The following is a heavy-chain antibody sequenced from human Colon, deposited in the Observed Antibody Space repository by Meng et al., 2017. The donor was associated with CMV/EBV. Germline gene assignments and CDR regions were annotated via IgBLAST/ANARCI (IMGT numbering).Heavy chain of an antibody. V-gene: IGHV3-23*01. Sequence: GFTFPKYAMGWVRQAPGKGLEWVSGMSATGGNTYYADSVKGRFTISRDNSKNTLYLEMNSLGVDDTALYYCAKTGGTSWYGDSYFESWGQGTLVTVSS. CDR1: GFTFPKYA. D-gene: IGHD6-13*01. J-gene: IGHJ4*02. CDR3: AKTGGTSWYGDSYFES. CDR2: MSATGGNT.